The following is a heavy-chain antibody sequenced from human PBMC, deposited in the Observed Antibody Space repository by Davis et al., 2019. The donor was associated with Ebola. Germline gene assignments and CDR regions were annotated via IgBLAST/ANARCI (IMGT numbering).Heavy chain of an antibody. V-gene: IGHV3-48*04. J-gene: IGHJ5*02. Sequence: GESLKISCAASGFTFSSYSMNWVRQAPGKGLEWVSYISSSSSTIYYADSVKGRFTISRDNAKNSLYLQMNSLRAEDTAVYYCARDTVELFYNWFDPWGQGTLVTVSS. CDR3: ARDTVELFYNWFDP. CDR2: ISSSSSTI. D-gene: IGHD1-7*01. CDR1: GFTFSSYS.